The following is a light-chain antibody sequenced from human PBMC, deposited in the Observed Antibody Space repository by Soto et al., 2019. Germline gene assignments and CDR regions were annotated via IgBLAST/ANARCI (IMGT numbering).Light chain of an antibody. CDR3: QHYNMYSPWT. Sequence: DIQMTQSPSTVSAYVGDSVTITCRASQSITTWLAWYQQRPGKAPKLLIYDGSSLQSGVPSRFSGSGSGTEFTLTTSSLQPRDFATYYCQHYNMYSPWTFGQGTTVDLK. CDR2: DGS. CDR1: QSITTW. J-gene: IGKJ1*01. V-gene: IGKV1-5*01.